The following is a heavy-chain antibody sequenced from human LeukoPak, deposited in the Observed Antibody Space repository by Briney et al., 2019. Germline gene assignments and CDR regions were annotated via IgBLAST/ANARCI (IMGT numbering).Heavy chain of an antibody. J-gene: IGHJ4*02. V-gene: IGHV4-39*01. Sequence: MTSETLSLTCTVSGGSISSSSYYWGWVRQPPGKGLEWIANIYYSGSTYYSPSLRSRVTISVDTSKNQFSLKLTSVTAADTAVYYCARHASVSGNWPRPLDYWGQGGLVTVSS. D-gene: IGHD3-3*01. CDR1: GGSISSSSYY. CDR2: IYYSGST. CDR3: ARHASVSGNWPRPLDY.